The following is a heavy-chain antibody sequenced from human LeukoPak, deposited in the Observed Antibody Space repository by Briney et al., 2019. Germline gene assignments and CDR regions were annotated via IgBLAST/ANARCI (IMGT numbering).Heavy chain of an antibody. CDR2: INSDGSST. V-gene: IGHV3-74*01. CDR3: ARSMCYYYMDV. D-gene: IGHD2-8*01. Sequence: GGSLRLSCAASGFTFSYYWMHWVRQAPGKGLVWVSRINSDGSSTFYADSVKGRFTISRDNAKNTLYLQMNSLRAEDTAVYYCARSMCYYYMDVWGKGTTVTVSS. CDR1: GFTFSYYW. J-gene: IGHJ6*03.